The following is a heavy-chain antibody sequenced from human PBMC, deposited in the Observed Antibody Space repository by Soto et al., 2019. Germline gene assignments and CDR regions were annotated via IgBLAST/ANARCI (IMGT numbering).Heavy chain of an antibody. D-gene: IGHD6-13*01. CDR2: IFSNDEK. Sequence: QVTXKESGPVLVKPTETLTLTCTVSGFSXSXARMGVXWXXXXXXXXXXXLAHIFSNDEKSYSTSLKSRLTISKDTSKSQVVLTMTNMDPVDTATYYCARTSSSWYRGAEYFQHWGQGTLVTVSS. J-gene: IGHJ1*01. CDR3: ARTSSSWYRGAEYFQH. V-gene: IGHV2-26*01. CDR1: GFSXSXARMG.